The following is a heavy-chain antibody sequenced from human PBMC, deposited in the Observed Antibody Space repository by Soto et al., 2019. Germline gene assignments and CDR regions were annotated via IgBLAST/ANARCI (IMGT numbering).Heavy chain of an antibody. CDR1: GYSISSGYY. CDR2: IYHSGST. CDR3: ARVYYCSSTSCLWWFDP. J-gene: IGHJ5*02. V-gene: IGHV4-38-2*01. D-gene: IGHD2-2*01. Sequence: ETLSLTCAVSGYSISSGYYWGWIRQPPGKGLEWIGSIYHSGSTYYNPSLKSRVTISVDTSKNQFSLKLSSVTAADTAVYYCARVYYCSSTSCLWWFDPWGQGTLVTVSS.